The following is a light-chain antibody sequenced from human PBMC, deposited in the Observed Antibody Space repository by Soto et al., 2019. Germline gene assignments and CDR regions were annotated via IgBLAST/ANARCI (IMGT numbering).Light chain of an antibody. V-gene: IGKV1-39*01. CDR3: QQSYTHPWT. J-gene: IGKJ1*01. Sequence: DIQMTQSPSSVSASVGDRATITCRASQSMSSYLNWYQQKPGKAPKLLMYAASSLHRGVPSRFSGSRSGTDFTVTISSLQPEDFASCYCQQSYTHPWTFGHGNKVEV. CDR1: QSMSSY. CDR2: AAS.